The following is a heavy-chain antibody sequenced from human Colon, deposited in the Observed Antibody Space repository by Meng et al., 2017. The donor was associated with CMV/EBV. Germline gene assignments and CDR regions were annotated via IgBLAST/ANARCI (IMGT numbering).Heavy chain of an antibody. J-gene: IGHJ5*02. CDR2: VYHSGGT. CDR3: ARDHCSGGNCHWFDP. V-gene: IGHV4-38-2*02. Sequence: SETLSLTCLVSGYSITSGYYWGWIRQFPGKGLEWIGNVYHSGGTYYNPSLESRVTISVDTSKNQFSLKLSSVTAADTAGYYCARDHCSGGNCHWFDPWGQGTLVTVSS. D-gene: IGHD2-15*01. CDR1: GYSITSGYY.